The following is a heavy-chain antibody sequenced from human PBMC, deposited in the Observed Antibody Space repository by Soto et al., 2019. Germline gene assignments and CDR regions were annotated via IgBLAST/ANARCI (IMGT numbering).Heavy chain of an antibody. V-gene: IGHV1-2*04. CDR2: INPNSGGT. CDR3: ARDGWMKVAGTADY. D-gene: IGHD6-19*01. Sequence: ASVKVSCKASGYTFTGYYMHWVRQAPGQGLEWMGWINPNSGGTNYAQKFQGWVTMTRDTSISTAYMELSRLRSDDTAVYYCARDGWMKVAGTADYWGQGTLVTVSS. CDR1: GYTFTGYY. J-gene: IGHJ4*02.